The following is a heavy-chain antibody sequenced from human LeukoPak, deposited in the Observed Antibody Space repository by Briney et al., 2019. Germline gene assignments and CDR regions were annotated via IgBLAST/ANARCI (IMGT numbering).Heavy chain of an antibody. D-gene: IGHD2-15*01. CDR1: GFTFSGSA. Sequence: GGSLRLSCAASGFTFSGSAMHWVRQASGKGLEWVGRIRSKANSYATAYAASVKGRFTISRDDSKNTAYLQMNSLKTEDTAVYYCTRHRWDCSGGSCPIFYGMDVWGQGTTVTVS. V-gene: IGHV3-73*01. CDR3: TRHRWDCSGGSCPIFYGMDV. CDR2: IRSKANSYAT. J-gene: IGHJ6*02.